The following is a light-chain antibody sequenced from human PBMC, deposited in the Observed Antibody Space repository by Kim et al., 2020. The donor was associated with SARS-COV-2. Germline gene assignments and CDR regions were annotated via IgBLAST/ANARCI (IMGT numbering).Light chain of an antibody. Sequence: LSASVGDRVTITCRASQSISSWLAWYQQKPGKAPKLLIYKASSLESGVPSRFSGSESGTEFTLTISSLQPDDFATYYCQQYNSYSLFGQGTKLEI. CDR1: QSISSW. CDR3: QQYNSYSL. CDR2: KAS. V-gene: IGKV1-5*03. J-gene: IGKJ2*01.